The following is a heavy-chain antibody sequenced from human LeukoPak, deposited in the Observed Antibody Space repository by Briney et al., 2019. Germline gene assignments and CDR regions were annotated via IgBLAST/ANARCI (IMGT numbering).Heavy chain of an antibody. Sequence: SETLSLTCTVSGGSISSGGYCWSWIRQHPGPGLAWIGYIYYSGSTYYNPSLKSRVTISVDTSKNQFSLKLSSVTAADTAVYYCAGHHPRNTVDFWGQGTLVTVSS. V-gene: IGHV4-31*03. CDR2: IYYSGST. CDR1: GGSISSGGYC. CDR3: AGHHPRNTVDF. J-gene: IGHJ4*02. D-gene: IGHD2/OR15-2a*01.